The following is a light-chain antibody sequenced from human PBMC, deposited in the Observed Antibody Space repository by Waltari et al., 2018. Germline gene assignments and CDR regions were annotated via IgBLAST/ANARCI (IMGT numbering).Light chain of an antibody. CDR1: QTISRC. CDR3: QESYSFTRT. CDR2: AAS. V-gene: IGKV1-39*01. Sequence: DIQMTQSPSSLSASVGDRVTITCRASQTISRCLNWYQQKPGKAPNLLISAASSLQSGVPSRFSGSGSGRDFTLIITSLQPEDFATYYCQESYSFTRTFGQGTKVEIK. J-gene: IGKJ1*01.